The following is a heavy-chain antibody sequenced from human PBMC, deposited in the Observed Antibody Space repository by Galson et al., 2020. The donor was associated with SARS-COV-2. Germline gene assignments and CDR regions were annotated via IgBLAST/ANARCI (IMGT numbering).Heavy chain of an antibody. CDR1: GDSVSSDIAA. Sequence: SQTLSLTCAISGDSVSSDIAAWNWIRQSPSRGLEWLGRTYFRSKWYNDYAVSVQSRISINPDTSKNQLSLHLNSVTPEDTAVYYCAKSDVSCRGGGCLSHWGQGTLVTVSS. CDR3: AKSDVSCRGGGCLSH. V-gene: IGHV6-1*01. CDR2: TYFRSKWYN. D-gene: IGHD2-15*01. J-gene: IGHJ4*02.